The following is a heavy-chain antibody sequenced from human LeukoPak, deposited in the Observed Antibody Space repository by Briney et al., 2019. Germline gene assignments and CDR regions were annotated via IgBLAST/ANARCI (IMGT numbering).Heavy chain of an antibody. CDR3: AKDRAYSSSSGEFDY. V-gene: IGHV3-74*01. CDR2: INPDGTTT. D-gene: IGHD6-6*01. Sequence: QPGGSLRLSCAASGFTFSTYWMHWVRQAPGKGLVWVSRINPDGTTTSYADSVKGRFTISRDNSKNTLYLQMNSLRAEDTAVYYCAKDRAYSSSSGEFDYWGQGTLVTVSS. J-gene: IGHJ4*02. CDR1: GFTFSTYW.